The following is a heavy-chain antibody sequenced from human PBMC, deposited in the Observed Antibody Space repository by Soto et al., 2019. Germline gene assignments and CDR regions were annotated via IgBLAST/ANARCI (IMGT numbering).Heavy chain of an antibody. Sequence: QVQLVQSGAEVKKPGSSVKVSCKASGGTFSSYAISWVRQAPGQGLEWMGGIIPIFGTANYAQKFQGRVTITADESTSTGDMVLSSLSSEDTAMYYCASTHGHYDSTRYGGAFGIWGQGTMVAVAS. CDR3: ASTHGHYDSTRYGGAFGI. D-gene: IGHD3-22*01. CDR1: GGTFSSYA. CDR2: IIPIFGTA. V-gene: IGHV1-69*12. J-gene: IGHJ3*02.